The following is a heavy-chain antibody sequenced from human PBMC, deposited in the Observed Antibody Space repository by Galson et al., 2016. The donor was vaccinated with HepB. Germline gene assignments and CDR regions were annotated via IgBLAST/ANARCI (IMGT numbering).Heavy chain of an antibody. D-gene: IGHD6-19*01. CDR2: ISGDGRTI. CDR1: GFTFSYYY. Sequence: SLRLSCAAFGFTFSYYYMSWIRQAPGKGLEWVSYISGDGRTINYADSVKGRFPISRDNAENPLYLHMNSLTGEDTAVYYCARMFPLYSSGWYVRGDGWFDSWGQGTLVTVSS. CDR3: ARMFPLYSSGWYVRGDGWFDS. J-gene: IGHJ5*01. V-gene: IGHV3-11*01.